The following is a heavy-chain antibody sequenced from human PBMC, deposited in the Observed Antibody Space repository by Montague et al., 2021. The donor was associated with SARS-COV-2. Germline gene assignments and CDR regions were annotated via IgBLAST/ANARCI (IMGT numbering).Heavy chain of an antibody. D-gene: IGHD2-15*01. V-gene: IGHV3-21*01. CDR1: GFAFSSYS. CDR3: ARDAHVVVVAAAFSS. J-gene: IGHJ4*02. Sequence: SLRLSCAASGFAFSSYSMNWVRQAPGKGLEWVSSISSSSSYIYYADSVKGRFTTSRDNAKNSLYLQMNSLRAEDTAVYYCARDAHVVVVAAAFSSWGQGTLVTVSS. CDR2: ISSSSSYI.